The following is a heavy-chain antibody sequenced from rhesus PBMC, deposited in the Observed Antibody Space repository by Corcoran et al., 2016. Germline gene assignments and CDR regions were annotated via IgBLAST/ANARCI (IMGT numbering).Heavy chain of an antibody. CDR3: ARRSDCSGIYCYFFDY. CDR2: IFWDDDK. D-gene: IGHD2-27*01. CDR1: GFSISTSGMG. J-gene: IGHJ4*01. V-gene: IGHV2S1*01. Sequence: QVTLKESGPALVKPTQTLTLTCTFSGFSISTSGMGVGWIRQPPGKAREWLALIFWDDDKYYSTSLKSRLTISKDTSKNQVVLTMTNMDPVDTATYYCARRSDCSGIYCYFFDYWGQGVLVTVSS.